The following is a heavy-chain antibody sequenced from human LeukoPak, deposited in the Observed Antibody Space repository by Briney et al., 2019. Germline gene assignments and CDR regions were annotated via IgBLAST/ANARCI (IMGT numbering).Heavy chain of an antibody. J-gene: IGHJ3*02. CDR3: AREWELQDAFDI. CDR1: GFIVGSNY. CDR2: IYRDGKT. Sequence: GGSLRLSCAASGFIVGSNYMTWIRQAPGKGLEWVSVIYRDGKTYYADSVKGRFTISRDNSKNTLYLQMNSLRAEDTAVYYCAREWELQDAFDIWGQGTMVTVSS. V-gene: IGHV3-53*01. D-gene: IGHD1-26*01.